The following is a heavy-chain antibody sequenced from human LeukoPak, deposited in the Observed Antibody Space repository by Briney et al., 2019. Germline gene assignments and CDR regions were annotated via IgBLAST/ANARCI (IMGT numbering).Heavy chain of an antibody. J-gene: IGHJ6*04. D-gene: IGHD3-10*01. Sequence: ASVKASCKASGYTFTSYGISWVRQAPGQGLEWMGWISAYNGNTNYAQKLQGRVTMTTDTSTSTAYMELRSLRSDDTAVYYCARRITMVRGVNYYYGMDVWGKGTTVTVSS. CDR1: GYTFTSYG. V-gene: IGHV1-18*04. CDR3: ARRITMVRGVNYYYGMDV. CDR2: ISAYNGNT.